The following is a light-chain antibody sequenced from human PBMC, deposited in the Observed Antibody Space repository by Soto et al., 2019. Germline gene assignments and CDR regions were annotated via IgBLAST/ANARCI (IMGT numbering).Light chain of an antibody. Sequence: QSVLTQPPSVSAAPGQKVTISCSGSSSNIGNNYVSWYQQLPGTAPKLLIYENNKRPSGIPDRFSGSKSGTSATLGITGLQTGDAADYYCGTWDSSLSASVFGTGTKLTVL. CDR1: SSNIGNNY. V-gene: IGLV1-51*02. J-gene: IGLJ1*01. CDR3: GTWDSSLSASV. CDR2: ENN.